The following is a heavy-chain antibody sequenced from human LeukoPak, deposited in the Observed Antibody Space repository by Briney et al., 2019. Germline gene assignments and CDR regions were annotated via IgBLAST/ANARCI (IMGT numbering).Heavy chain of an antibody. CDR2: INHSGST. D-gene: IGHD3-3*01. Sequence: SETLSLTCAVYGGPFSGYYWSWVRQPPGNGLEWIGEINHSGSTNYNPSLKSRVTISVDTSKNQFSLKLSSVTAADTAVYYCARDRAAIDLWNYYYGMDVWGQGTTVTVSS. CDR3: ARDRAAIDLWNYYYGMDV. CDR1: GGPFSGYY. V-gene: IGHV4-34*01. J-gene: IGHJ6*02.